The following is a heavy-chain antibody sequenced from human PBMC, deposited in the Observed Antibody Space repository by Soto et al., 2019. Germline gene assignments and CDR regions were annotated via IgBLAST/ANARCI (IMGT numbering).Heavy chain of an antibody. D-gene: IGHD2-21*01. CDR2: INHSGST. CDR3: ARARADSGIYRINTLFAP. CDR1: GGSFSGYY. V-gene: IGHV4-34*01. J-gene: IGHJ5*02. Sequence: SETLSLTCAVYGGSFSGYYWSWIRQPPGKGLEWIGEINHSGSTNYNPSLKSRVTISVDTSKNQFSLKLSSVTAADTAVYYCARARADSGIYRINTLFAPLRQRTPVPVSS.